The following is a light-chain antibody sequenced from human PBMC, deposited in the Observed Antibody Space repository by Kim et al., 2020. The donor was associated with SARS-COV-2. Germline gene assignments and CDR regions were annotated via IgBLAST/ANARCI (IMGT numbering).Light chain of an antibody. CDR3: QVWDSSSDRVV. V-gene: IGLV3-21*04. CDR2: YDS. J-gene: IGLJ2*01. CDR1: NIGSKS. Sequence: PGKTARSTCGGNNIGSKSVHWYQQKPGQAPVLVIYYDSDRPSGIPERFSGSNSGNTATLTISRVEAGDEADYYCQVWDSSSDRVVFGGGTQLTVL.